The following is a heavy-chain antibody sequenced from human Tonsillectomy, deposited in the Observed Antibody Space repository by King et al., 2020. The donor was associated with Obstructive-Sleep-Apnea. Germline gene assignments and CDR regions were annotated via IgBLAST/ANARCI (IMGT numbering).Heavy chain of an antibody. V-gene: IGHV3-23*04. Sequence: VQLVESGGGLVQPGGSLRLSCAASGFTFINYAMGWVRQVPGKGLQWVSGISGSGGNTFYADSVKGRFTISRDNSKNTLYLQMNSLRADATAVYYCVQEDYGGSSVEVRWFDPWGQGTLVTVSS. CDR3: VQEDYGGSSVEVRWFDP. CDR2: ISGSGGNT. J-gene: IGHJ5*02. CDR1: GFTFINYA. D-gene: IGHD4-23*01.